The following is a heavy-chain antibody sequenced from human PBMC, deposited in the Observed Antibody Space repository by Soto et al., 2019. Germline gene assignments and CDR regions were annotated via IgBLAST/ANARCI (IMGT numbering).Heavy chain of an antibody. J-gene: IGHJ4*02. CDR3: TTEPRRKKRSLDVDTAMGLFDY. CDR2: IKSKTDGGTT. V-gene: IGHV3-15*01. CDR1: GFTFSNAW. D-gene: IGHD5-18*01. Sequence: GGSLRLSCAASGFTFSNAWMSWVRQAPGKGLEWVGRIKSKTDGGTTDYAAPVKGRFTISRDDSKNTLYLQMNSLKTEDTAVYYCTTEPRRKKRSLDVDTAMGLFDYWGQGTLVTVSS.